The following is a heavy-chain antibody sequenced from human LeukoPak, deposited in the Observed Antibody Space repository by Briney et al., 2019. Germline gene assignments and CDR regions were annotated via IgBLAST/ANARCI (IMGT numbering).Heavy chain of an antibody. V-gene: IGHV4-59*01. J-gene: IGHJ4*02. CDR1: GGSISSYY. CDR3: ATTWGGEDY. D-gene: IGHD3-16*01. CDR2: IYYSGST. Sequence: SETLFLTCTVSGGSISSYYWSWIRQPPGKGLEWIGYIYYSGSTNYNPSLKSRVTISVDTSKNQFSLKLSSVTAADTAVYYCATTWGGEDYWGQGTLVTVSS.